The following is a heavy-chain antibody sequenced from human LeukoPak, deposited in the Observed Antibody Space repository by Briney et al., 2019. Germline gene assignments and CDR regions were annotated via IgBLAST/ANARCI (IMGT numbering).Heavy chain of an antibody. CDR3: ARDSLSRGRQWLNFDY. Sequence: ASETLSLTCTVSGGSISSYYWSWIRQPPGKGLEWIGYIYYSGSTNYNPSLKSRVTVSVDTSTNQFSLKLSSVTAADTAVYYCARDSLSRGRQWLNFDYWGQGTLVTVSS. J-gene: IGHJ4*02. CDR1: GGSISSYY. V-gene: IGHV4-59*01. D-gene: IGHD6-19*01. CDR2: IYYSGST.